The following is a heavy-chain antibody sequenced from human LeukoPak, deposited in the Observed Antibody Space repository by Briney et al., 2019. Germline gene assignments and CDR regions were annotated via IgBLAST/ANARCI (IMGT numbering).Heavy chain of an antibody. D-gene: IGHD3-10*01. J-gene: IGHJ4*02. CDR3: ARDLSITMVRGVIISNAYDY. CDR1: GGTFSSYA. CDR2: IIPIFGTA. Sequence: ASVKVSCKASGGTFSSYAISWVRQAPGQGLEWMGGIIPIFGTANYAQKFQGRVTITADKSTSTAYMELSSLRSEDTAVYYCARDLSITMVRGVIISNAYDYWGQGTLVTVSS. V-gene: IGHV1-69*06.